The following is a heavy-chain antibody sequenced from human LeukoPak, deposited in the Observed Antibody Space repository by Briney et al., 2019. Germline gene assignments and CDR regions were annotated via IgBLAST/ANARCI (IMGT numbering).Heavy chain of an antibody. CDR1: GFTFSSYW. CDR3: AREGMITFGGVIVRKGGDY. J-gene: IGHJ4*02. CDR2: INIDGSST. Sequence: PGGSLRLSCAASGFTFSSYWMHWVRQAPGKGLVWVSRINIDGSSTSYADSVKGRFPILRDNAKNTVYLQMNSLRAEDTAVYYCAREGMITFGGVIVRKGGDYWGQGTLVTVSS. V-gene: IGHV3-74*01. D-gene: IGHD3-16*02.